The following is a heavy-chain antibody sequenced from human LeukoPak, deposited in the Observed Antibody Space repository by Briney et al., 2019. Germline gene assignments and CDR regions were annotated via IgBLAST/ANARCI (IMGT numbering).Heavy chain of an antibody. J-gene: IGHJ6*02. Sequence: SETLSLTCAVYGGSFSGYYWSWLHQPPGKGLEWIGEINHSGSTNYNPSLKSRVTISVDTSKNQFSLKLSSVTAADTAVYYCGRSGYDYGYYGMDVWGQGTTVTVSS. D-gene: IGHD5-12*01. CDR2: INHSGST. CDR1: GGSFSGYY. V-gene: IGHV4-34*01. CDR3: GRSGYDYGYYGMDV.